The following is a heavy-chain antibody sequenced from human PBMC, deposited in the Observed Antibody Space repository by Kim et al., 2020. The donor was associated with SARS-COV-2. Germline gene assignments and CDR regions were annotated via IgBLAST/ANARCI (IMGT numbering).Heavy chain of an antibody. D-gene: IGHD3-10*01. CDR1: GGSFSGYY. Sequence: SETLSLTCAVYGGSFSGYYLSWIRQPPGKGLEWIGEINHSGRTNYNPSPKSRVTISVDTSKNQFSLKLTSVTAADAALFFCAGRLSNTSGWGSHYFDLWGQGILVTVSS. CDR2: INHSGRT. V-gene: IGHV4-34*01. J-gene: IGHJ1*01. CDR3: AGRLSNTSGWGSHYFDL.